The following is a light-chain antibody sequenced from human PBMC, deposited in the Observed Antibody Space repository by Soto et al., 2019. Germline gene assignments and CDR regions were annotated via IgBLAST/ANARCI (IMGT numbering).Light chain of an antibody. V-gene: IGLV2-14*01. CDR3: SSFTSSSTYV. CDR2: DVS. CDR1: SSVVGRYNY. J-gene: IGLJ1*01. Sequence: QSVLTQPASVSGSPGQSITISCTGTSSVVGRYNYVSWYQQHPGKAPKLTIYDVSNRPSGVSSRFSGSKSGNTASLTISGLQADDYADYYCSSFTSSSTYVFGTGTKVNVL.